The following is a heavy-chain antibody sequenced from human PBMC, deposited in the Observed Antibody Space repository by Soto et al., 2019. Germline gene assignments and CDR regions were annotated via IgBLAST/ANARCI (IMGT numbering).Heavy chain of an antibody. CDR2: ISSSCSTI. D-gene: IGHD1-26*01. V-gene: IGHV3-11*01. Sequence: PGGSLRLSCAASGFTFSDYYMSWIRQAPGKWLEWVSYISSSCSTIYYADSVKGRFTISRDNAKNSLYLQMNSLRAEDTAVYYCASHSGSYAYYYYGMDVWGQGXKVTVYS. CDR1: GFTFSDYY. CDR3: ASHSGSYAYYYYGMDV. J-gene: IGHJ6*02.